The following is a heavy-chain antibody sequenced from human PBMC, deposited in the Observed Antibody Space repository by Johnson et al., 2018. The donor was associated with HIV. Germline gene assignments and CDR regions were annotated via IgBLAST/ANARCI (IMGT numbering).Heavy chain of an antibody. CDR2: INWTGGRT. CDR3: ARVVEYGRAHNDAFDI. J-gene: IGHJ3*02. V-gene: IGHV3-20*04. D-gene: IGHD1-26*01. CDR1: GFTFDDYG. Sequence: EVQLVESGGGVIRPGGSLRLSCAASGFTFDDYGMSWVRQAPGKGLERVSGINWTGGRTGYVDSLQGRFTISRDNAKNSLYLQMNSLRVEDTALYYCARVVEYGRAHNDAFDIWGQGTMVTVSS.